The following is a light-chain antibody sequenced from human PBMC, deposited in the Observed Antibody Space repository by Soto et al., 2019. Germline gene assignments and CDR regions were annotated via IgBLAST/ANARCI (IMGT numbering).Light chain of an antibody. V-gene: IGKV1-5*03. J-gene: IGKJ5*01. CDR1: QSIGNW. CDR3: QQYGST. Sequence: DVQMTQTPSSLSASVGDRVILTCRASQSIGNWLAWYQQKPGKAPKLLISKASSLESGVPSRFSGSGSGTEFTLTISSLQPDDFAVYYCQQYGSTFGQGTRLEIK. CDR2: KAS.